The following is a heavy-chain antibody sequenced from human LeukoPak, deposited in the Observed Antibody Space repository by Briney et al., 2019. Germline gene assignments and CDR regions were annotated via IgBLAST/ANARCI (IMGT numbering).Heavy chain of an antibody. CDR2: ISCSSSYT. Sequence: GGSKRLSCAASGFTFSDYYMSWIRQAPGKGLEGVSYISCSSSYTNYADSVEGRFTISRDNAKNSLYLQMNSLRAEDTAVYYCARVGQQLATNESYFDYWGQGTLVTVSS. V-gene: IGHV3-11*05. D-gene: IGHD6-13*01. CDR1: GFTFSDYY. J-gene: IGHJ4*02. CDR3: ARVGQQLATNESYFDY.